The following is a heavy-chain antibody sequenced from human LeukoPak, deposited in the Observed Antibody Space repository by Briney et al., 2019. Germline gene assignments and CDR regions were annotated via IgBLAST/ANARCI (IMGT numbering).Heavy chain of an antibody. D-gene: IGHD3-22*01. CDR2: ISSSGSTI. Sequence: PGGSLRLSCAASGFTFSSYEMNWVRQAPGKGLEWVSYISSSGSTIYYADSVKGRFTISRDNAKDSLYLQRNSLRAEDTAVYYCARDRAAYDSSGYYPRDYYYMDVWGKGTTVTVSS. V-gene: IGHV3-48*03. CDR1: GFTFSSYE. CDR3: ARDRAAYDSSGYYPRDYYYMDV. J-gene: IGHJ6*03.